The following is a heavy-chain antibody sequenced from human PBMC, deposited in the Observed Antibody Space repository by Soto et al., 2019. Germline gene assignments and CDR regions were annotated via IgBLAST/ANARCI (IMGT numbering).Heavy chain of an antibody. V-gene: IGHV4-30-4*01. D-gene: IGHD2-15*01. J-gene: IGHJ4*02. CDR3: ASRGTTTYCSGGSCYARGFDY. CDR2: IYYSGST. CDR1: GGSISSGDYY. Sequence: QVQLQESGPGLVKPSQTLSLTCTVSGGSISSGDYYWSWIRQPPGKGLEWIGYIYYSGSTYYNPYLQRRVTISVDTSKNPFSLQLSSVTAADTAVYYCASRGTTTYCSGGSCYARGFDYWGQGTLVTVSS.